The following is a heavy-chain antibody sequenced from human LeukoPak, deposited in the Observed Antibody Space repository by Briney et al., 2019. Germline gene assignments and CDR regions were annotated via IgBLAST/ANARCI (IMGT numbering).Heavy chain of an antibody. CDR2: INHSGST. J-gene: IGHJ4*02. CDR3: ATFGLIVVVIDY. Sequence: SETLSLTCAVYGGSFSGYYWSWIRQPPGKGLEWIGEINHSGSTNYNPSLKSRVTISVDTSKNQFSLKLSSVTAADTAVYYCATFGLIVVVIDYWGQGTLVTVSS. V-gene: IGHV4-34*01. D-gene: IGHD3-22*01. CDR1: GGSFSGYY.